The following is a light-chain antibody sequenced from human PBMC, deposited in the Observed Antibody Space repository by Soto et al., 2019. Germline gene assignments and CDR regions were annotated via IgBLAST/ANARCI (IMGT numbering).Light chain of an antibody. V-gene: IGKV1-6*01. CDR3: LKDYNYPLT. Sequence: AIQMTQSPSSLSASVGDRVTITCRASQGIRNDLGWYQQKPGKAPKLLIYAASSLQSGVPSRFSGSGSGTDFTLTISSLQPEDFATYYCLKDYNYPLTFGGETEVDIK. J-gene: IGKJ4*01. CDR1: QGIRND. CDR2: AAS.